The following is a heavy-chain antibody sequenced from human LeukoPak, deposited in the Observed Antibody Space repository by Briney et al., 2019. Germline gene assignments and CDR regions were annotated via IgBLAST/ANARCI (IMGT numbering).Heavy chain of an antibody. Sequence: GASVKVSCKAPGYTFTSYAMNWVRQAPGQGLEWMGWINTNTGNPTYAQGFTGRFVFSLDTSVSTAYLQISSLKAEDTAVYYCARGGSACTNGVCYLSPTGFWGQGTLVTVSS. CDR1: GYTFTSYA. J-gene: IGHJ4*02. D-gene: IGHD2-8*01. CDR2: INTNTGNP. CDR3: ARGGSACTNGVCYLSPTGF. V-gene: IGHV7-4-1*02.